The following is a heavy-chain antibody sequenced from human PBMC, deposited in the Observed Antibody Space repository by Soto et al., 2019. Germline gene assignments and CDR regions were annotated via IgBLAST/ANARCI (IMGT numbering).Heavy chain of an antibody. D-gene: IGHD1-26*01. V-gene: IGHV6-1*01. J-gene: IGHJ4*02. CDR2: TYYRSRWHN. Sequence: PSQTLSLTCAISGDSVCSNSAARNWIRQSPSRGLEWLGRTYYRSRWHNDYAVSVKSRITINPDTSRNQFSLQLNSVTPEDTAVYYCARVGAGPLDYWGQGALVTVSS. CDR1: GDSVCSNSAA. CDR3: ARVGAGPLDY.